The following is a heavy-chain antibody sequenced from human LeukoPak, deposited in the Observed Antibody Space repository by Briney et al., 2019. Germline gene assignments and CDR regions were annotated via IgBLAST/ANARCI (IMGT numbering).Heavy chain of an antibody. J-gene: IGHJ4*02. CDR3: ARDWYYDSSGYYYVPLDY. V-gene: IGHV1-18*01. CDR1: GYTFTSYG. Sequence: ASVKVSCKASGYTFTSYGISWVRQAPGQGLEWMGWISAYNGNTNYAQKLQGRVTMTTDTSTSTAYMELRSLRSDDTAVYYCARDWYYDSSGYYYVPLDYWGQGTLVTVSS. CDR2: ISAYNGNT. D-gene: IGHD3-22*01.